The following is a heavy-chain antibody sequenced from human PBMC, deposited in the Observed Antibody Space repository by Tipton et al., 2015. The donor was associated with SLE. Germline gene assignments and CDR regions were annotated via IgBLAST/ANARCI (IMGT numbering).Heavy chain of an antibody. D-gene: IGHD3-3*01. J-gene: IGHJ4*02. CDR1: GGSISSHY. CDR3: ARAEFYDFWSGYYPFDY. Sequence: GLVKPSETLSLTCTVSGGSISSHYWSWIRQPPGKGLEWIGYIYYSGSTNYNPSLKSRVTISVDTSKNQFSLKLSSVTAADTAVYYCARAEFYDFWSGYYPFDYWGQGTLVTVSS. CDR2: IYYSGST. V-gene: IGHV4-59*11.